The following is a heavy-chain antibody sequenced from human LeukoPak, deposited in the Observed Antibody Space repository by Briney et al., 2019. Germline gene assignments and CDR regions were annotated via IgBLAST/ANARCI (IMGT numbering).Heavy chain of an antibody. D-gene: IGHD4-11*01. CDR2: ISSSSSYI. J-gene: IGHJ4*02. CDR1: GFTFSSYS. Sequence: NPGGSLRLSCAASGFTFSSYSMNWVRQAPGKRLEWVSSISSSSSYIYYADSVKGRFTISRDNAKNSLYLQMNSLRAEDTAVYYCARGRRLHLDYWGQGTLVTVSS. V-gene: IGHV3-21*01. CDR3: ARGRRLHLDY.